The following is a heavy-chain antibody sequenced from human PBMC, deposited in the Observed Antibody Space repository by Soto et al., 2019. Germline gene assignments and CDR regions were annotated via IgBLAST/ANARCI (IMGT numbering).Heavy chain of an antibody. J-gene: IGHJ4*02. V-gene: IGHV3-33*05. D-gene: IGHD3-16*01. CDR1: GFTFRSYV. Sequence: QVQLVESGGGVVQPGTSLRLSCVGSGFTFRSYVIHWVRQAPGKGLEWVALTSYDGSNNFYGDSVKGRFTISRHKSRNTVELQMDSLRFEDTALYDCARGGTTGGLDVWGQGTLVSVSS. CDR2: TSYDGSNN. CDR3: ARGGTTGGLDV.